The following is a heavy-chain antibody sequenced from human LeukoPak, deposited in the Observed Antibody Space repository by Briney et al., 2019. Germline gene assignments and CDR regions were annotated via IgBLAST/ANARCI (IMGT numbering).Heavy chain of an antibody. V-gene: IGHV4-59*08. CDR3: ARHGNVALGLRYFDWLFYWFDP. CDR1: GGSISSYY. D-gene: IGHD3-9*01. J-gene: IGHJ5*02. Sequence: LETLSLTCTVSGGSISSYYWSWIRQPPGKGLEWIVYIYYSGSTNYNPSLKSRVTISVDTSKNQFSLKLSSVTAADTAVYYCARHGNVALGLRYFDWLFYWFDPWGQGTLVTVSS. CDR2: IYYSGST.